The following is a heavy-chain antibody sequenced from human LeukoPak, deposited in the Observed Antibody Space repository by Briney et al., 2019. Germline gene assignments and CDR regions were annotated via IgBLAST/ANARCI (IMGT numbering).Heavy chain of an antibody. J-gene: IGHJ6*03. CDR1: GYIFTNYG. CDR3: ARGRRKFNYYYYYMDV. CDR2: ISNYNANT. V-gene: IGHV1-8*03. Sequence: ASVKVSCKASGYIFTNYGFGWVRQAPGQGLEWMGWISNYNANTGYAQKFQGRVTITRNTSISTAYMELSSLRSEDTAVYYCARGRRKFNYYYYYMDVWGKGTTVTVSS.